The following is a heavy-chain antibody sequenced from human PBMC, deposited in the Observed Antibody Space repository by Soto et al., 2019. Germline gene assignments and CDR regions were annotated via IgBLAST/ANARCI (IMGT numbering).Heavy chain of an antibody. J-gene: IGHJ4*02. Sequence: QVQLVQSGAEEKKPGASVKVSCKASGYTFTSYAMHWVCQVPGQRLEWMGWINAGNGNTKYSQKFQGRVTITMDTSASTAYMELSSLRSEDTAVYYCARSIVVVTALNYWGQGTLVTVSS. CDR3: ARSIVVVTALNY. CDR1: GYTFTSYA. CDR2: INAGNGNT. V-gene: IGHV1-3*05. D-gene: IGHD2-21*02.